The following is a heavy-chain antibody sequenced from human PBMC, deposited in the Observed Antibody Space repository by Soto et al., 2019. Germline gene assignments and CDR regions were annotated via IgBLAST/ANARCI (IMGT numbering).Heavy chain of an antibody. J-gene: IGHJ6*02. Sequence: SLKISCKSSGYTFSIYWISWVRQMPGKGLEWMGRIDPSDSYTSYSPSFQGHVTISIDKSFSTAYVQWSSLKASDTAMYYCARHAGGVVKNSRYYYGLDVWGQGTTVTVSS. D-gene: IGHD3-3*01. CDR1: GYTFSIYW. CDR2: IDPSDSYT. V-gene: IGHV5-10-1*01. CDR3: ARHAGGVVKNSRYYYGLDV.